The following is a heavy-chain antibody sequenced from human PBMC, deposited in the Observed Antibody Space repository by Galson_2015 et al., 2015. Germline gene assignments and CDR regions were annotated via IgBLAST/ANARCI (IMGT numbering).Heavy chain of an antibody. D-gene: IGHD2-2*01. Sequence: SLRLSCAASGFTFSSYSMNWVRQAPGKGLEWVSYISSSSSTIYYADSVKGRFTISRDNAKNSLYLQMNSLRDEDTAVYYCARDRWLWYFDLWGRGTLVTVSAGSASAPALFPHIVVVPAAMQGFAFDIWGQGTMVTVSS. CDR1: GFTFSSYS. V-gene: IGHV3-48*02. J-gene: IGHJ3*02. CDR2: ISSSSSTI. CDR3: ARDRWLWYFDLWGRGTLVTVSAGSASAPALFPHIVVVPAAMQGFAFDI.